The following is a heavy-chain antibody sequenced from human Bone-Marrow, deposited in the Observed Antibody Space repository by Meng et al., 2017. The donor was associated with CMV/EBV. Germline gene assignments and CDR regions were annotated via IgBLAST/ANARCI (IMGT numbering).Heavy chain of an antibody. D-gene: IGHD3-10*01. Sequence: GESLKISCAASGFTFSNAWMSWVRQAPGKGLEWVGRIKSKTDGGTTDYAAPVKGRFTISRDDSKNTLYLQMNSLKTEDTAVYYCAKDSSWSLGSGMDVWGQGTTVTVSS. J-gene: IGHJ6*02. V-gene: IGHV3-15*01. CDR1: GFTFSNAW. CDR3: AKDSSWSLGSGMDV. CDR2: IKSKTDGGTT.